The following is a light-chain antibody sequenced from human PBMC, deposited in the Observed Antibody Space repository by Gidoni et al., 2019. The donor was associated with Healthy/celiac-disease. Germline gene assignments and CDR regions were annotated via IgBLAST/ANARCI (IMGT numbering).Light chain of an antibody. CDR2: WAS. CDR1: RSVLYSSNNKNF. Sequence: DIVMTQSPVSLPVSLGERATITCKSSRSVLYSSNNKNFLAWYQQKPGQPPKLLIYWASTREAGVPDRFSGSGSGTDFTLTISSLQAEDVAVYYCQQYYSSPYTFGQGTKLEIK. V-gene: IGKV4-1*01. CDR3: QQYYSSPYT. J-gene: IGKJ2*01.